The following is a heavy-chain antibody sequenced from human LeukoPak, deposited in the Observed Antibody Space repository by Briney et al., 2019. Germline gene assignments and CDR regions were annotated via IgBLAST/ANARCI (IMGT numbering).Heavy chain of an antibody. Sequence: PGRSLRLSCTTSGFTFGDYAMSWVRQAPGKGLEWVGFIRSKAYGGTIEYAASVKGRFTISRDDSKSIAHLQMNSLKIEDTALYYCTRGPFQLWIHNAMDVWGQGTTVTVSS. J-gene: IGHJ6*02. V-gene: IGHV3-49*04. CDR1: GFTFGDYA. CDR3: TRGPFQLWIHNAMDV. CDR2: IRSKAYGGTI. D-gene: IGHD5-18*01.